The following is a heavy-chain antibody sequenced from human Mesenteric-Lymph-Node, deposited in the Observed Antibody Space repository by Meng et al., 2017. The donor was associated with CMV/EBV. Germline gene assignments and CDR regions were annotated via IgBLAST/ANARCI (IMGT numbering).Heavy chain of an antibody. Sequence: GGSLRLSCAASGFTFSSYAMHWVRQAPGKGLEWVAVISYDGSNKYYADSVKGRLTISRDNSKNTLYLQMNSLRAEDTAVYYCARDRGGPNYYYYYGMDVWGQGTTVTVSS. D-gene: IGHD5-12*01. CDR1: GFTFSSYA. CDR3: ARDRGGPNYYYYYGMDV. CDR2: ISYDGSNK. J-gene: IGHJ6*02. V-gene: IGHV3-30-3*01.